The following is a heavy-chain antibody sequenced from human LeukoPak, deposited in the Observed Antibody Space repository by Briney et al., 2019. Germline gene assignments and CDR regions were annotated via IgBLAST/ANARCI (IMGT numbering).Heavy chain of an antibody. V-gene: IGHV3-33*06. D-gene: IGHD4-17*01. CDR2: IWYDGSNR. CDR1: EFSFSIYG. J-gene: IGHJ3*02. Sequence: PGGSLRLSCVASEFSFSIYGMHWVRQAPGKGLEWVAVIWYDGSNRYYADSVKGRFIISRDNSKNTLYLQVNSLRAEDTAVYYCAKDPAEYGDYVGALDIWGQGTMVTVSS. CDR3: AKDPAEYGDYVGALDI.